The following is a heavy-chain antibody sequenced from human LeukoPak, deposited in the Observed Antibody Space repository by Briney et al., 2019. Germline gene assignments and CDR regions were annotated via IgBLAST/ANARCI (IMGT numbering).Heavy chain of an antibody. J-gene: IGHJ4*02. V-gene: IGHV4-59*11. CDR3: ARGNSSGWYYFDY. CDR2: IYYSGST. CDR1: GGSISSHY. Sequence: PSETLSLTCSVSGGSISSHYWSWIRQPPGKGLEWIGYIYYSGSTNYNPSLKSRVTISVDTSKNQFSLKLSSVTAADTAVYYCARGNSSGWYYFDYWGQGTLVTVSS. D-gene: IGHD6-19*01.